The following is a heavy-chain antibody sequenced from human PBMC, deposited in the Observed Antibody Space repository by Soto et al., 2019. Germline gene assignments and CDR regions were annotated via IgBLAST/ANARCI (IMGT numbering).Heavy chain of an antibody. V-gene: IGHV3-23*01. CDR2: ISGSGGST. D-gene: IGHD4-17*01. Sequence: GGSLRLSCAASGFTFSNYAMNWVRQAPGKGLEWVSAISGSGGSTYYADSVKGRFTISKDNSKNTLYLQMNSLRVEDTAVYYCATIGNDYGDYLDRWGQGTPVTVSS. J-gene: IGHJ4*02. CDR1: GFTFSNYA. CDR3: ATIGNDYGDYLDR.